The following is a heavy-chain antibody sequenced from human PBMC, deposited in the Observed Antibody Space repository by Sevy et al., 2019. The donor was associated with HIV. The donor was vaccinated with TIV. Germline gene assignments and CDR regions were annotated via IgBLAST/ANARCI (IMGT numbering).Heavy chain of an antibody. J-gene: IGHJ4*02. CDR2: IYSGGST. CDR1: GFTVSSNY. V-gene: IGHV3-53*01. Sequence: GGSLRLSCAASGFTVSSNYMSWVRQAPGKGLEWVSVIYSGGSTYYADSVKGRSTISRDNSKNTLYLQMNSLRAEDTAVYYCARGGPDYYDSSGYYRAGFDYWGQGTLVTVSS. CDR3: ARGGPDYYDSSGYYRAGFDY. D-gene: IGHD3-22*01.